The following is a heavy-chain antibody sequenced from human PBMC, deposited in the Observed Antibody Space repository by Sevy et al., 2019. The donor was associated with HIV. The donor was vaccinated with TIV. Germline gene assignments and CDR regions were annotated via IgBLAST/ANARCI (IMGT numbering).Heavy chain of an antibody. Sequence: ASVKVSCKASGGNLHNYGINWVRQAPGQGLEWMGGLIPIVRTSTYAQNFRGRITFAADEATSTFYLEMSSLRADDTAVYYCSRDRGPAAISDAFDIWGQGTMVTVSS. J-gene: IGHJ3*02. CDR1: GGNLHNYG. V-gene: IGHV1-69*13. CDR2: LIPIVRTS. CDR3: SRDRGPAAISDAFDI. D-gene: IGHD2-2*02.